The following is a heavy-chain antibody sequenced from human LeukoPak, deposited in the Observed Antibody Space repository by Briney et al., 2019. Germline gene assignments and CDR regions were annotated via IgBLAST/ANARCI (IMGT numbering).Heavy chain of an antibody. CDR1: CGSISSGDYY. CDR3: ATDVAVAGTGAFDI. V-gene: IGHV4-30-4*08. J-gene: IGHJ3*02. CDR2: IYYTRTT. Sequence: KPSQTLSLTCTVSCGSISSGDYYWSWIRQPPGKGLEWFGYIYYTRTTYYSPSLKSRVTISVDTSKNQFSLKLSSVTAADTAVYYCATDVAVAGTGAFDIWGQGTMVTVSS. D-gene: IGHD6-19*01.